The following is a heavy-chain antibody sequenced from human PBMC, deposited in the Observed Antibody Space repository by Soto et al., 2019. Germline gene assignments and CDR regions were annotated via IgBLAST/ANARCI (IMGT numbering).Heavy chain of an antibody. CDR1: GGSVSSVKYF. Sequence: SETLSLTCNVSGGSVSSVKYFWSWIRQPPGKGPEWIAYIYNNGNTNYNPSLKSRATISVDTSKNQCSLKLTSVTAAESAVYFCARTVMPVGNLAAFDHWGQGVLVTASS. CDR2: IYNNGNT. CDR3: ARTVMPVGNLAAFDH. J-gene: IGHJ4*02. D-gene: IGHD7-27*01. V-gene: IGHV4-61*01.